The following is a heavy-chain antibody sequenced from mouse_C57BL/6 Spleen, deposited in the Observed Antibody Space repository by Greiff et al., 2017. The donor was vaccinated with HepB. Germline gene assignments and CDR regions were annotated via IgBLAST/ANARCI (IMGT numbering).Heavy chain of an antibody. D-gene: IGHD1-1*02. CDR1: GFNIKDDY. Sequence: EVKLQESGAELVRPGASVKLSCTASGFNIKDDYMHWVKQRPEQGLEWIGWIDPENGDTEYASKFQGKATITADTSSNTTDLQLSSLTSADTAVYYCTTDYASFAYWGQGTLVTVSA. V-gene: IGHV14-4*01. CDR3: TTDYASFAY. J-gene: IGHJ3*01. CDR2: IDPENGDT.